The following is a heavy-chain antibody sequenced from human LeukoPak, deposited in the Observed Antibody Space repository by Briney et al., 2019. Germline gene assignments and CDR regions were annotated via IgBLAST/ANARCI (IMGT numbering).Heavy chain of an antibody. CDR1: GYTFTSYD. J-gene: IGHJ6*03. CDR2: MNPNSGNT. D-gene: IGHD3-3*01. Sequence: ASVKVSCEASGYTFTSYDINWVRQATGQGLEWMGWMNPNSGNTGYAQKFQGRVTMTRNTSISTAYMELSSLRSEDTAVYYCARGKRSKTRITIFGVARGKNYYYYYMDVWGKGTTVTVSS. V-gene: IGHV1-8*02. CDR3: ARGKRSKTRITIFGVARGKNYYYYYMDV.